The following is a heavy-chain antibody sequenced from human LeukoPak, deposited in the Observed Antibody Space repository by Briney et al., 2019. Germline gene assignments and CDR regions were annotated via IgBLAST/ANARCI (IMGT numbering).Heavy chain of an antibody. Sequence: SVKVSCKASGGTFSSYAISWVRQAPGQGLEWMGGIIPIFGTANYAQKVQGRVTITTDESTSTAYMELSSLRSEDTAVYYCARDAGYCSSTSCSTNGYYYYMDVWGKGTTVTVSS. J-gene: IGHJ6*03. CDR2: IIPIFGTA. CDR3: ARDAGYCSSTSCSTNGYYYYMDV. V-gene: IGHV1-69*05. CDR1: GGTFSSYA. D-gene: IGHD2-2*01.